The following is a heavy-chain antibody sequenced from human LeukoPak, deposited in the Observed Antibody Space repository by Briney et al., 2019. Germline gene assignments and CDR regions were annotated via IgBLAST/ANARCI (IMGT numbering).Heavy chain of an antibody. J-gene: IGHJ1*01. CDR1: GFTFSSYA. D-gene: IGHD5-24*01. Sequence: GGSLRLSCAASGFTFSSYAMHWVRQAPGKGLEWVAVISYDGSNKYYADSVKGRFTISRHNTKDTLYLQMNSLRAEDTAVYYCARGFSVRDGYNYALSPLRHWGQGTLVTVSS. V-gene: IGHV3-30*14. CDR2: ISYDGSNK. CDR3: ARGFSVRDGYNYALSPLRH.